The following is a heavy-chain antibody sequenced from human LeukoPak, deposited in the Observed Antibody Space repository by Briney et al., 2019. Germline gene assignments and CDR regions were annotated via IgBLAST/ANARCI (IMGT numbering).Heavy chain of an antibody. CDR2: ISDGGAYT. D-gene: IGHD6-13*01. J-gene: IGHJ4*02. Sequence: PGGSLRLSCAASGFTFNEYYMSWIRQAPGKGLEWVSHISDGGAYTKYADSVKGRFTISRDNAKNSLYLQMNSLTAADTAVYYCARVRTNSWCSDSWGQGTLVTVSS. V-gene: IGHV3-11*06. CDR3: ARVRTNSWCSDS. CDR1: GFTFNEYY.